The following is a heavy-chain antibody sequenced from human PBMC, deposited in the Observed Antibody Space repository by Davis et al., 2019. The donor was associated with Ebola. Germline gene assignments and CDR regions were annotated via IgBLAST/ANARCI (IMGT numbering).Heavy chain of an antibody. V-gene: IGHV4-31*03. CDR2: IYYSGST. CDR1: GGSISSGGYY. J-gene: IGHJ5*02. D-gene: IGHD4-11*01. Sequence: MPSETLSPTCTVPGGSISSGGYYWSWIRQHPGKGLEWIGYIYYSGSTYYNPSLKSRVTISVDTSKNQFSLKLSSVTAADTAVYYCARWGTVTTGWFDPWGQGTLVTVSS. CDR3: ARWGTVTTGWFDP.